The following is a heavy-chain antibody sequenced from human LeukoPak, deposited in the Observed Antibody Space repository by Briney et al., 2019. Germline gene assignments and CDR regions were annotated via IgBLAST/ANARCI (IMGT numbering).Heavy chain of an antibody. V-gene: IGHV1-2*02. CDR3: ARSGLGYCSSTSCYVDY. CDR1: GGTFSSYA. Sequence: ASVKVSCKASGGTFSSYAISWVRQAPGQGLEWMGWINPNSGGTNYAQKFQGRVTMTRDTSISTAYMELSRLRSDDTAVYYCARSGLGYCSSTSCYVDYWGQGTLVTVSS. D-gene: IGHD2-2*01. CDR2: INPNSGGT. J-gene: IGHJ4*02.